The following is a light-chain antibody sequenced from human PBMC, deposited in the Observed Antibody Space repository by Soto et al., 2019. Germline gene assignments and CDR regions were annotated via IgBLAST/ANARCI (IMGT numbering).Light chain of an antibody. CDR1: QSVISNY. Sequence: EIVLTQSPGTLSLSPGERATLSCRASQSVISNYLAWYQQKPVQAPRFLIYGASSRATGIPDRFSGSGSGTHFTLTISRLEPEDFAVYFCQQYGNSPPTFGQGTKLEIK. CDR2: GAS. V-gene: IGKV3-20*01. J-gene: IGKJ2*01. CDR3: QQYGNSPPT.